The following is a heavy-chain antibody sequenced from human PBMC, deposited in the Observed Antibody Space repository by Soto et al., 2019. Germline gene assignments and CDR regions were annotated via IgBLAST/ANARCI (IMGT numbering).Heavy chain of an antibody. Sequence: GGSLRLSCAASGFIFSDYAMSWVRQAPGKGLEWVAGMGGANGDTYYAESVRGRFAIFRDNSKGTLFLQLNSLRAEDTAVYFCAKDGVDHNSVWDPFDIWGQGTLVTVSS. J-gene: IGHJ3*02. CDR1: GFIFSDYA. CDR3: AKDGVDHNSVWDPFDI. D-gene: IGHD2-15*01. V-gene: IGHV3-23*01. CDR2: MGGANGDT.